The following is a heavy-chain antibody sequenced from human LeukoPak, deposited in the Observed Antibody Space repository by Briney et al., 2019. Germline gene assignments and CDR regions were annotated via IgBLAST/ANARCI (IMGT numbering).Heavy chain of an antibody. D-gene: IGHD3-9*01. J-gene: IGHJ3*01. CDR3: ARAPRELRYFD. Sequence: SQTLSLTCAISGDSVSSNSVTWNWIRQSPSRGLEWLGRTYYRSTWYNDYAVSVRGRITVNPDTSKNQFSLKLSSVTAADTAVYYCARAPRELRYFDWGQGTMVTVSS. CDR1: GDSVSSNSVT. CDR2: TYYRSTWYN. V-gene: IGHV6-1*01.